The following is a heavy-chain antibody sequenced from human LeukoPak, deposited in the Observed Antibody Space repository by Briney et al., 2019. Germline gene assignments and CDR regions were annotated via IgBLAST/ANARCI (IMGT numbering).Heavy chain of an antibody. CDR2: IKKDGSDK. J-gene: IGHJ4*02. D-gene: IGHD3-9*01. CDR1: GYTFSSYW. CDR3: ARGSDILTGYLFRFDY. Sequence: GGSLRLSCAASGYTFSSYWMSWVRQAPGKGLEWVANIKKDGSDKYYVDSVKGRFTISRDNAKNSLYLQMNSLRAEDTAVYYCARGSDILTGYLFRFDYWGQGTLVTVSS. V-gene: IGHV3-7*04.